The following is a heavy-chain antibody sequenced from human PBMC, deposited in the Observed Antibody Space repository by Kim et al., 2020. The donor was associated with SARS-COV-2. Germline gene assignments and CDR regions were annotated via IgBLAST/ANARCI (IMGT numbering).Heavy chain of an antibody. Sequence: SVKVSCKASGGTFSSYAISWVRQAPGQGLEWMGGIIPIFGTANYAQKFQGGVTITADESTSTAYMELSSLRSEDTAVYYCASSLSTVPKADGYWGQGTLVTVSS. J-gene: IGHJ4*02. CDR2: IIPIFGTA. CDR3: ASSLSTVPKADGY. D-gene: IGHD4-17*01. CDR1: GGTFSSYA. V-gene: IGHV1-69*13.